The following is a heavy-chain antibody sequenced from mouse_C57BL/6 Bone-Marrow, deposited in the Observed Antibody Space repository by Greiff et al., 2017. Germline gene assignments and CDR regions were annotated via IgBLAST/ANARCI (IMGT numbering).Heavy chain of an antibody. V-gene: IGHV1-19*01. J-gene: IGHJ4*01. CDR1: GYTFTDYY. CDR3: ARRHYYGSSDRGYYYAMDY. CDR2: INPYNGGT. D-gene: IGHD1-1*01. Sequence: EVQLQQSGPVLVKPGASVKMSCKASGYTFTDYYMNWVKQSHGKSLEWIGVINPYNGGTSYNQKFKGKATLTVDKSSSTAYMELNSLTSEDSAVYYCARRHYYGSSDRGYYYAMDYWGQGTSVTVSS.